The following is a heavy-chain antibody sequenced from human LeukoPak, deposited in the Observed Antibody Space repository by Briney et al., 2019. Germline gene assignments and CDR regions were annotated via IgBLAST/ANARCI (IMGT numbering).Heavy chain of an antibody. D-gene: IGHD6-13*01. V-gene: IGHV4-30-4*01. CDR1: GGSISSADYY. Sequence: PSQTLSLTCNVSGGSISSADYYWGWVRQPPGKGLEWIGYIYFSGSTYYNPSLKSRVAMSIDTSKKQFSLKLTSVTAADTAVYYCARGLYSSSWEYYFDYWGQGTLVTVSS. CDR2: IYFSGST. J-gene: IGHJ4*02. CDR3: ARGLYSSSWEYYFDY.